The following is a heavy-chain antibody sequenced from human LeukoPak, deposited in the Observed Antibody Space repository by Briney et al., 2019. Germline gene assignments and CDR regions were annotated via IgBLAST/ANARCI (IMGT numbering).Heavy chain of an antibody. CDR2: ISSSGITR. J-gene: IGHJ3*02. CDR1: TFTFSTYS. Sequence: GGSVRLSCAASTFTFSTYSMNWVRQAPGKGLEWVSYISSSGITRYYADSVKGRFTISRDNAKNSLYLQMNSLRDEDTAVYYCARDRVGATEGDAFDIWGQGAIVTESS. CDR3: ARDRVGATEGDAFDI. V-gene: IGHV3-48*02. D-gene: IGHD1-26*01.